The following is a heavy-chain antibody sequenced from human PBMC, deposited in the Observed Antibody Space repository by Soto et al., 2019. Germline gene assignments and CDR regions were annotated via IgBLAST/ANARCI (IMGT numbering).Heavy chain of an antibody. V-gene: IGHV2-5*01. D-gene: IGHD3-10*01. J-gene: IGHJ5*02. CDR1: GFSLTTGVG. CDR3: ARRVNMARGPYNYFGP. Sequence: SGPTLVNPTQTLTLTCSFSGFSLTTGVGVGWIRQPPGKALEWLAIIYWNDEKLYNPSLKTRLTITKDTSKNQVVLTVTDMDPVDTATYYCARRVNMARGPYNYFGPWGQGTLVTAPQ. CDR2: IYWNDEK.